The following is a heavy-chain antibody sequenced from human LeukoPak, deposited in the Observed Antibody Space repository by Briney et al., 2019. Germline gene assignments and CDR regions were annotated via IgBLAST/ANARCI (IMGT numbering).Heavy chain of an antibody. CDR1: GFTFSSYG. CDR2: ISNSGSTI. D-gene: IGHD6-13*01. J-gene: IGHJ4*02. CDR3: ATSSWYYFDY. V-gene: IGHV3-48*04. Sequence: GGSLRLSCAASGFTFSSYGMHWVRQAPGKGLEWVAYISNSGSTIYYADSVKGRSTISGDNAKSSLSLQMNSLRAEDTAVYYCATSSWYYFDYWGQGTLVTVSS.